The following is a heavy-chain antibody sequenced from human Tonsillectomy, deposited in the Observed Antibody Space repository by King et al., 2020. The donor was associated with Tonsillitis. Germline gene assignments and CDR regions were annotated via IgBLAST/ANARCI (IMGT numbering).Heavy chain of an antibody. CDR3: ARRRGSSHWGGSGSYYFDY. V-gene: IGHV4-59*01. D-gene: IGHD3-10*01. J-gene: IGHJ4*02. CDR1: GGSISSYY. Sequence: QLQESGPGLVKPSETLSLTCTVSGGSISSYYWNWVRQPPGKGLEWIGYIYYSGSTNYNPSLKSRVTISVDTSKNQFSLKLTSVTAADTAVYYCARRRGSSHWGGSGSYYFDYWGQGTLVTVSS. CDR2: IYYSGST.